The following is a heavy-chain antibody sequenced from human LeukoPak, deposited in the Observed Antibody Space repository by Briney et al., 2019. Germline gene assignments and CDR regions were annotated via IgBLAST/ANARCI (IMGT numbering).Heavy chain of an antibody. CDR2: VYYSGTT. V-gene: IGHV4-59*13. J-gene: IGHJ4*02. D-gene: IGHD6-19*01. CDR1: SGSIKGFY. Sequence: PSETLSLTCTVSSGSIKGFYWNWIRQPPGKGLEWIGYVYYSGTTNYNPSLKSRVTISVDMSKNHFSLKMNSVTAADKAVYYCARDPSPTAVPGGYFDYWGQGSLVTVSS. CDR3: ARDPSPTAVPGGYFDY.